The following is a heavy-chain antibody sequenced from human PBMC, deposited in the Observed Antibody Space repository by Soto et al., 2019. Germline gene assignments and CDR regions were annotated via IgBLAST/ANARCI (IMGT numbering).Heavy chain of an antibody. CDR3: AREDYNWNDYYYYGMDV. J-gene: IGHJ6*02. D-gene: IGHD1-1*01. Sequence: VELVQSGAEVRKPGASVKVSCKASRNSFIDYYIHWVRQAPGQGLEWMGWIKSNSGGTKYAQRFQGRVTMTRDTSISTIYMELSRLKSDDTAVYYCAREDYNWNDYYYYGMDVWGQGTTVIVSS. CDR1: RNSFIDYY. CDR2: IKSNSGGT. V-gene: IGHV1-2*02.